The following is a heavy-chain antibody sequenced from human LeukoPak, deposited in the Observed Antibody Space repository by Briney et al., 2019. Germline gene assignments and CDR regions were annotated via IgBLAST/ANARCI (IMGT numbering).Heavy chain of an antibody. CDR2: IIRIFGTA. Sequence: SVKVSCKASGGTFSSYAISWVRQAPGQGLEWMGGIIRIFGTANYAQKFQGRDTITTDESTSTAYMELSSLRSEDTAVYYCARTPSVWGSYRFDYWGQGTLVTVSS. V-gene: IGHV1-69*05. D-gene: IGHD3-16*02. CDR1: GGTFSSYA. CDR3: ARTPSVWGSYRFDY. J-gene: IGHJ4*02.